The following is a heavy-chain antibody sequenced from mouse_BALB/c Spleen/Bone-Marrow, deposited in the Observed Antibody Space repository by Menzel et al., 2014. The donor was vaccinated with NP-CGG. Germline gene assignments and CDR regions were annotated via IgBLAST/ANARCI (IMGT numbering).Heavy chain of an antibody. CDR1: GYTFTSYW. CDR2: IYPGDGDT. V-gene: IGHV1-87*01. CDR3: ARGNGNYGFDY. D-gene: IGHD2-1*01. Sequence: QVQLQQSGAELARPGASVKLSCKASGYTFTSYWMQWVKQRPGQGLEWIGAIYPGDGDTRHTQKLKGKATLTADKSSNTAYMQLSSLASEDSAVYYCARGNGNYGFDYWGQGTTLTVSS. J-gene: IGHJ2*01.